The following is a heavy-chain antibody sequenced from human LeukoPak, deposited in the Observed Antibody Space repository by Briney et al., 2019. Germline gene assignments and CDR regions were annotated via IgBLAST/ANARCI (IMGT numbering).Heavy chain of an antibody. CDR2: IYYSGST. J-gene: IGHJ2*01. CDR3: ARVVGQQLVLRYFDL. Sequence: PSETLSLTCTVSGVSISSGDYYWSWIRQPPGKGLEWIGYIYYSGSTYYNPSLKSRVTISVDKSKNQFSLKLSSVTAADTAVYYCARVVGQQLVLRYFDLWGRGTLVTVSS. D-gene: IGHD6-13*01. V-gene: IGHV4-30-4*01. CDR1: GVSISSGDYY.